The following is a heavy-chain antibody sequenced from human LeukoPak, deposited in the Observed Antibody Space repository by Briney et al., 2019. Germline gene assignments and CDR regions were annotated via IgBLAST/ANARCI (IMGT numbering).Heavy chain of an antibody. CDR3: ARGVTGGWYGDFQH. Sequence: GASVKVSCKASGYTFTGYYMHWVRQAPGQGLEWMGWINPNSGGTNYAQKFQGRVTMTRDTSISTAYMELSRLRSDDTAVYYCARGVTGGWYGDFQHWGQGTLVTVSS. CDR2: INPNSGGT. J-gene: IGHJ1*01. CDR1: GYTFTGYY. V-gene: IGHV1-2*02. D-gene: IGHD6-19*01.